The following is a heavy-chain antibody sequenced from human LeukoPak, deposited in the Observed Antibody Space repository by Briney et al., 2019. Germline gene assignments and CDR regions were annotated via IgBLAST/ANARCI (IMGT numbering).Heavy chain of an antibody. Sequence: SVTVSFTSSAFTFTISAMQWERQARGQRLERIGWTVVGSSNTNHAQKFQERVTISRDRSTSTAYMELSSLRSEDTAVYYCAAEGHARRGGYDFWSGYYTAGWFDPWGQGTLVTVSS. J-gene: IGHJ5*02. V-gene: IGHV1-58*02. CDR3: AAEGHARRGGYDFWSGYYTAGWFDP. CDR2: TVVGSSNT. D-gene: IGHD3-3*01. CDR1: AFTFTISA.